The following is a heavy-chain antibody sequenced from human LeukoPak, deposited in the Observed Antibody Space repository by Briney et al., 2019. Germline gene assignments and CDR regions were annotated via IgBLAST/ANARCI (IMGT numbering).Heavy chain of an antibody. CDR1: GFTFSSYE. CDR3: ARDKDGADY. Sequence: GGSLRLSCAASGFTFSSYEMNWVRQAPGKGLEWVSYISSSGNTIYYADSVKGRFTISRDNAKNSLYLQMNSLRAGDTAVYYCARDKDGADYWGQGTLVTVSS. CDR2: ISSSGNTI. J-gene: IGHJ4*02. V-gene: IGHV3-48*03. D-gene: IGHD4-17*01.